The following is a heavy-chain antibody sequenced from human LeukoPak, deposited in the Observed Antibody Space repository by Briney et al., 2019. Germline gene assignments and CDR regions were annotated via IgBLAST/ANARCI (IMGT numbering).Heavy chain of an antibody. D-gene: IGHD3-22*01. CDR3: ARAGHYDTTWYQ. CDR2: IKQDGSEK. V-gene: IGHV3-7*01. CDR1: GFIFSNYW. J-gene: IGHJ4*02. Sequence: GGSLTLSCAASGFIFSNYWMSWVRQAPGKGLEWVANIKQDGSEKYYVDSVKGRFTISRDNAKNSLYLQMNSLRAEDTALYYCARAGHYDTTWYQWGQGTLVTVSS.